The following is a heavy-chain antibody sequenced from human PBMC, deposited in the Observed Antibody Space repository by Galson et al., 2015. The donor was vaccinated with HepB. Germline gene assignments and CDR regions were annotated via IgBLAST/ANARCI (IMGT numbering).Heavy chain of an antibody. D-gene: IGHD3-10*01. CDR1: GFTFSDYY. Sequence: SLRLSCAASGFTFSDYYMSWIRQAPGKGLEWVSYISSSSSYTNYADSVKGRFTISRDNAKNSLYLQMNSLRAEDTAVCYCARVSSGFGDSPWFDPWGQGTLVTVSS. V-gene: IGHV3-11*06. J-gene: IGHJ5*02. CDR3: ARVSSGFGDSPWFDP. CDR2: ISSSSSYT.